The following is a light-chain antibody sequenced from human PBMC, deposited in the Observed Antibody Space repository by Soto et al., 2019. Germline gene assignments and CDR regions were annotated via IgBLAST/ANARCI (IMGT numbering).Light chain of an antibody. Sequence: EVVMTQSPATLSVSPGERATLSCRASQSVGDRLAWYQQKPGQPPRLLIYGASTRATGIPARFSGSGSEAEFTLTISSLQSEDLAVDYCQQHNSWPLTFGGGTKVEI. J-gene: IGKJ4*01. CDR2: GAS. CDR3: QQHNSWPLT. V-gene: IGKV3-15*01. CDR1: QSVGDR.